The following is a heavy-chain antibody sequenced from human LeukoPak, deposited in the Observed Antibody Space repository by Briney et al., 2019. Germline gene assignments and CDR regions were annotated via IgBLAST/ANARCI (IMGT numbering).Heavy chain of an antibody. V-gene: IGHV4-39*01. J-gene: IGHJ4*02. CDR2: IYYTGST. Sequence: SETLSLTCSVSGASTSGGTYYWGWLRQPPGRGLEWMGSIYYTGSTYDNPSRKSRLTISIDTSKNQFSLKLSSVPAADTAVYYCARRGGSGRAFDYWGQGTLVTVSS. CDR1: GASTSGGTYY. D-gene: IGHD1-26*01. CDR3: ARRGGSGRAFDY.